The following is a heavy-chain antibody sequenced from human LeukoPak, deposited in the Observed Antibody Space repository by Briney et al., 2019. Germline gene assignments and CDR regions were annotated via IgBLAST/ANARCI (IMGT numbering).Heavy chain of an antibody. V-gene: IGHV1-2*02. CDR1: GYSFTGYY. CDR2: INPNSGGT. D-gene: IGHD4/OR15-4a*01. Sequence: ASVKVSCKASGYSFTGYYMHWVRQAPGRGLEWMGWINPNSGGTNYAQKFQGRVTMTRDTSISTAYMELSRLRSDDTAVYYCARLLTNYYAFDIWGQGTMATVSS. J-gene: IGHJ3*02. CDR3: ARLLTNYYAFDI.